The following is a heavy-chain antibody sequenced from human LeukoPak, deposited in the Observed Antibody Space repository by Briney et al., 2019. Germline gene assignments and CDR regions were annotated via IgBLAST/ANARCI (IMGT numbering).Heavy chain of an antibody. Sequence: SETLSLTCTVSGGSISTSSYYWGWIRQPPAKGLEWIGSIYYTGTTYYNLSLRSRLTISVNTSKNQFSLNLTSVTAADTAIYYCARHVRRLNDAFDIWGQGTMVTVSS. V-gene: IGHV4-39*01. J-gene: IGHJ3*02. CDR1: GGSISTSSYY. D-gene: IGHD6-25*01. CDR2: IYYTGTT. CDR3: ARHVRRLNDAFDI.